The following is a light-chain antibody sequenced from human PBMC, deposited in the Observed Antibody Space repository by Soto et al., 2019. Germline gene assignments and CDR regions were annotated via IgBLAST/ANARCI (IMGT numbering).Light chain of an antibody. V-gene: IGLV3-25*02. Sequence: SYDLTQPPSVSVSPGQTARITCSGDALPKQYAYWYQQKPGQAPVLVIYKDTQRPSGIPERFSGSGSGTTVTLTISGVQAEDEADYYCQSADSSGTYPYVFGTGPKVTVL. J-gene: IGLJ1*01. CDR1: ALPKQY. CDR3: QSADSSGTYPYV. CDR2: KDT.